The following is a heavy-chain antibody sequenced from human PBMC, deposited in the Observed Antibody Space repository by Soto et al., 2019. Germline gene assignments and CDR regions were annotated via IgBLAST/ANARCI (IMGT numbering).Heavy chain of an antibody. CDR2: ISYDGSNK. Sequence: GGSLRLSCAASGFTFSSYGMHWVRQAPGKGLEWVAVISYDGSNKYYADSVKGRFTISRDNSKNTLFLQMDSLTVEDTAVYICVRDGQQLAPYAFDIWGQGTTVTVSS. CDR3: VRDGQQLAPYAFDI. V-gene: IGHV3-30*03. D-gene: IGHD6-13*01. CDR1: GFTFSSYG. J-gene: IGHJ3*02.